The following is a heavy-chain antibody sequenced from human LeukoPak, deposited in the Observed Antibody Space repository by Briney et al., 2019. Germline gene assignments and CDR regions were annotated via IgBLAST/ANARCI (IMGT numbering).Heavy chain of an antibody. Sequence: PGGSLRLSCAASGFTLSSYAMHWVRQAPGKGLEWVSGISWNSGSIGYADSVKGRFTISRDNAKNSLYLQMNSLRAEDTALYYCAKDIRAGRLGVFDYWGQGTLVTVSS. CDR3: AKDIRAGRLGVFDY. CDR2: ISWNSGSI. V-gene: IGHV3-9*01. D-gene: IGHD3-10*01. CDR1: GFTLSSYA. J-gene: IGHJ4*02.